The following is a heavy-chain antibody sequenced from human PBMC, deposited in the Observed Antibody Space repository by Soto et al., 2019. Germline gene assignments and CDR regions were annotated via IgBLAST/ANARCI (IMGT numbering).Heavy chain of an antibody. CDR3: AKDRYPRFYHGSGSYPYY. V-gene: IGHV3-30*18. Sequence: GGSLRLSCAASGFTFSSYGMHWVRQAPGKGLEWVAVISYDGSNKYYADSVKGRFTISRDNSKNTLYLQMNSLRAEDTAVYYCAKDRYPRFYHGSGSYPYYWGQGTPVTVSS. CDR1: GFTFSSYG. D-gene: IGHD3-10*01. CDR2: ISYDGSNK. J-gene: IGHJ4*02.